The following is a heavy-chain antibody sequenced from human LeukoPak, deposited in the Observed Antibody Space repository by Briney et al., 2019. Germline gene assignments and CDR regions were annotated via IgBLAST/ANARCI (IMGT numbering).Heavy chain of an antibody. CDR3: ARVTSIAARPSYYYYYMDV. CDR1: GYSFTSYW. D-gene: IGHD6-6*01. J-gene: IGHJ6*03. V-gene: IGHV5-51*01. CDR2: IYPGDSDT. Sequence: GESLKVSCKGSGYSFTSYWIGWVRQMPGKGLEWMGIIYPGDSDTRYSPSFQGQVTISADKSISTAYLQWSSLKASDTAMYYCARVTSIAARPSYYYYYMDVWGKGTTVTVSS.